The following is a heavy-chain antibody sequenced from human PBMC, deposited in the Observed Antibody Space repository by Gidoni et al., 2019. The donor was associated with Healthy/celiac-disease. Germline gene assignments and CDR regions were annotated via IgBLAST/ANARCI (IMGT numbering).Heavy chain of an antibody. CDR2: ISSSRSYI. Sequence: EVHLVESGGGLVKPGGSLRLSCAASASTFSSHSRNWGRQAPGKGLEWVASISSSRSYIYYADSVKGRFTISRDNAKKSLYLQMNSLRAEDTAVYYCASPTLAAYYYGMDVWGQGTTVTVSS. V-gene: IGHV3-21*01. CDR1: ASTFSSHS. J-gene: IGHJ6*02. D-gene: IGHD2-15*01. CDR3: ASPTLAAYYYGMDV.